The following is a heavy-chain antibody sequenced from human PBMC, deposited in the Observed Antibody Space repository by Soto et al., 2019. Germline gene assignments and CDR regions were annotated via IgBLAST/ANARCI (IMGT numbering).Heavy chain of an antibody. CDR3: ARGASITGTANFDY. J-gene: IGHJ4*02. CDR1: GGSFSGFY. CDR2: INHSGST. V-gene: IGHV4-34*01. Sequence: SETLSLTCAVYGGSFSGFYWILLRQPPGKGLEWIGEINHSGSTNYNPSLKSRVTISVDTSKNQFSLKLSSVTAADTAVYYCARGASITGTANFDYWGQGTLVTVSS. D-gene: IGHD1-7*01.